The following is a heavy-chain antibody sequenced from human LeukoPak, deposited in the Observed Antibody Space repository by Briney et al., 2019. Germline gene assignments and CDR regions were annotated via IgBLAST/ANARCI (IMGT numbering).Heavy chain of an antibody. D-gene: IGHD5-12*01. V-gene: IGHV4-59*06. CDR1: GGSISSYY. Sequence: SETLSLTCTVSGGSISSYYWSWIRQPPGKGLEWIGYIYHSGSTYYNPSLKSRVTISVDTSKNQFSLKLSSVTAADTAVYYCAGGYSGLRRIDYWGQGTLVTVSS. J-gene: IGHJ4*02. CDR2: IYHSGST. CDR3: AGGYSGLRRIDY.